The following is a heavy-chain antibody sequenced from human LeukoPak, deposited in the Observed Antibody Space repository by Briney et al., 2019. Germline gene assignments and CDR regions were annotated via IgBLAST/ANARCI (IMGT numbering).Heavy chain of an antibody. CDR2: INKDGSER. CDR1: GFTFSNYR. V-gene: IGHV3-7*04. Sequence: TGGSLRLSCAASGFTFSNYRMSWVRQAPGKGLEWVANINKDGSERYYADSVKGRFTISRDSAKNSVYLQMNSLRAEDTAVFYYSRALEDILIVPGTMDHFYFYMDVWGKGTTVTVSS. J-gene: IGHJ6*03. CDR3: SRALEDILIVPGTMDHFYFYMDV. D-gene: IGHD2-2*01.